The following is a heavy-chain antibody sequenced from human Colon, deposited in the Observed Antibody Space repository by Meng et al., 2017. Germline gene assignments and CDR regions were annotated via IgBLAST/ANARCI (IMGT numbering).Heavy chain of an antibody. J-gene: IGHJ1*01. Sequence: QVQVVQSGAEVKNPGASVKVSCKTSGYTFTSYGISWVRQAPGQGLEWMGWISAYNGNTHYAQKFQGRATMTRDTSTSTVYMELRSLRSDDTAVYYCARETEVAGTIFFQHWGQGTLVTVSS. CDR2: ISAYNGNT. CDR3: ARETEVAGTIFFQH. CDR1: GYTFTSYG. V-gene: IGHV1-18*01. D-gene: IGHD6-19*01.